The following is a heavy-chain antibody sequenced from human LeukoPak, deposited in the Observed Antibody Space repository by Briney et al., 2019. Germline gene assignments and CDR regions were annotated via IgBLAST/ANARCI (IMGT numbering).Heavy chain of an antibody. Sequence: GGSLRLSCAASGFTFNSYSMNWVRQTPGKGLEWVSSISSSSGYINYADSVKGRFTVSRDNAKNSLYLQMNSLRAEDTAVNYCARDSGYCSSTGCYVHYFDYWGRGTLVTVSS. CDR1: GFTFNSYS. J-gene: IGHJ4*02. V-gene: IGHV3-21*01. D-gene: IGHD2-2*01. CDR3: ARDSGYCSSTGCYVHYFDY. CDR2: ISSSSGYI.